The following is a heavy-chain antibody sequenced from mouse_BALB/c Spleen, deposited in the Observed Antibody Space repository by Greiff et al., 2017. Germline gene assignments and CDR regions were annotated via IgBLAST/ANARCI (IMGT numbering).Heavy chain of an antibody. J-gene: IGHJ1*01. CDR3: ARGRYRYDWYFDV. CDR2: INPSTGYT. D-gene: IGHD2-14*01. Sequence: VMLVESGAELAKPGASVKMSCKASGYTFTSYWMHWVKQRPGQGLEWIGYINPSTGYTEYNQKFKDKATLTADKSSSTAYMQLSSLTSEDSAVYYCARGRYRYDWYFDVWGAGTTVTVSS. V-gene: IGHV1-7*01. CDR1: GYTFTSYW.